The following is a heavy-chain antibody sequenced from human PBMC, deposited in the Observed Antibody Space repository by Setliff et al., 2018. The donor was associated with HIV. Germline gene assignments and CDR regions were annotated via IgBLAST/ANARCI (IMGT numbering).Heavy chain of an antibody. CDR3: VRDQVGGGIDY. CDR2: ISHGGATI. V-gene: IGHV3-48*03. CDR1: GFSFSSYE. Sequence: GGSLRLSCAASGFSFSSYEMNWVRQAPGKALEWISFISHGGATIYYADSVKGRFTISRDDSKNSLYLQMNSLRAEDTAVYYCVRDQVGGGIDYWGQGTLVTVSS. D-gene: IGHD6-25*01. J-gene: IGHJ4*02.